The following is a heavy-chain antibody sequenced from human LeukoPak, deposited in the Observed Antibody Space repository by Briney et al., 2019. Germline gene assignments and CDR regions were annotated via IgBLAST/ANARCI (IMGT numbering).Heavy chain of an antibody. D-gene: IGHD2-2*02. CDR2: IKQDGSEK. CDR3: ARGYHPPAAIPGRLRNDAFDI. V-gene: IGHV3-7*01. CDR1: GFTFSSYW. Sequence: PGGSLRLSCAASGFTFSSYWMSWVRQAPGKGLEWVANIKQDGSEKYYVDSVKGRFTISRDNAKNSLYLQMNSLRAEDTAVYHCARGYHPPAAIPGRLRNDAFDIWGQGTMVTVSS. J-gene: IGHJ3*02.